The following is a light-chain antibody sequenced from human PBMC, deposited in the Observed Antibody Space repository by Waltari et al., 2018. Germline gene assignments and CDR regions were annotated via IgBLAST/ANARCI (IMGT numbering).Light chain of an antibody. CDR2: DDS. V-gene: IGLV3-21*02. Sequence: SYVLTQPPSVSVAPGQTARISCGGNNLGSKSVHWYQPKPGQDPVLGVYDDSDRPSGIPERFSGSKSGNTATLTISRVEAGDEADYYCQVWDSSSDHVIFGGGTKLTVL. CDR3: QVWDSSSDHVI. CDR1: NLGSKS. J-gene: IGLJ2*01.